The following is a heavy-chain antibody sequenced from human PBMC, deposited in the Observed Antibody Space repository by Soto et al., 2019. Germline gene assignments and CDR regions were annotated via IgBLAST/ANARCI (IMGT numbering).Heavy chain of an antibody. V-gene: IGHV4-31*03. J-gene: IGHJ5*02. CDR1: GGSISSGGYY. CDR2: IYYSGST. Sequence: SETLSLTCTVSGGSISSGGYYWSWIRQHPGKGLEWIGYIYYSGSTYYNPSLKSRVTISVDTSKNQFSLKLSSVTAADTAVYYCARDLARGIAAAGMGIGSAWFDPWGQGTLVTVSS. CDR3: ARDLARGIAAAGMGIGSAWFDP. D-gene: IGHD6-13*01.